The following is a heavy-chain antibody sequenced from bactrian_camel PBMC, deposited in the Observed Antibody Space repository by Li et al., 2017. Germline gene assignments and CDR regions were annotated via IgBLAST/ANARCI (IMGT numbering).Heavy chain of an antibody. CDR2: INSGGSNT. Sequence: VQLVESGGGLVQPGGSLRLSCAASGFTFSSYDMSWVRQAPGKGLEWVSAINSGGSNTYHADSVKGRFTISKDNDKNTLYLQMDSLKPEDTAMYYCAAGRSFCGMTMPIRARGPRSPSP. CDR3: AAGRSFCGMTMP. D-gene: IGHD2*01. V-gene: IGHV3S40*01. J-gene: IGHJ4*01. CDR1: GFTFSSYD.